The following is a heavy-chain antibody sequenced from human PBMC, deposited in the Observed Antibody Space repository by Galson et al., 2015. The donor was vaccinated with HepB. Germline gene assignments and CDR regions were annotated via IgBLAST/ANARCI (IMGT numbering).Heavy chain of an antibody. V-gene: IGHV1-18*01. Sequence: SVKVSCKASGYTFSSYDIIWVRQAPGQGLEWMGWISAYSGTTNYAQRLQGRVTMTTDTSTSTAYMELRSLRSDDTAVYYCARRGGRGWFDPWGQGTLVTVSS. CDR3: ARRGGRGWFDP. CDR2: ISAYSGTT. D-gene: IGHD5-12*01. CDR1: GYTFSSYD. J-gene: IGHJ5*02.